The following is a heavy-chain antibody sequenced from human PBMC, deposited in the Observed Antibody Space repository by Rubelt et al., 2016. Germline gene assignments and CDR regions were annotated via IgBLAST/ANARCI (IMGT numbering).Heavy chain of an antibody. D-gene: IGHD1-26*01. CDR2: IKPDGREK. J-gene: IGHJ2*01. Sequence: GFTFSSYGMHWVRQAPGKGLEWVANIKPDGREKFYVDSVKGRFTISRDNAKNSLYLQMNSLRAEDTAVYYCAKVGRGSYYPHWYFDLWGRGTLVTVSS. V-gene: IGHV3-7*01. CDR3: AKVGRGSYYPHWYFDL. CDR1: GFTFSSYG.